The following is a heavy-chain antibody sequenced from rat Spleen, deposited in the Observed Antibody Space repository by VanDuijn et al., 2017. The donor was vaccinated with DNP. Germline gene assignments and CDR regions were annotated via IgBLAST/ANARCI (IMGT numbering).Heavy chain of an antibody. CDR1: GFSLVDYS. CDR2: IRANGVT. D-gene: IGHD1-1*01. J-gene: IGHJ2*01. CDR3: IREDRMMTVGFLDY. V-gene: IGHV2-19*01. Sequence: QVQLRESGPGLLQPSQTLSLTCSVSGFSLVDYSIHWVRQPPGEGLEWMGRIRANGVTDYNAAFKSRLSINRDTSKSQVFSRLNSLQTEDTARYFCIREDRMMTVGFLDYWGQGLMVTVSS.